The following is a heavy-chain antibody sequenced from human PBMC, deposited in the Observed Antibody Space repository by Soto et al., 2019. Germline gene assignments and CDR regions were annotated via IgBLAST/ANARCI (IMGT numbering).Heavy chain of an antibody. CDR1: GGSISSGGYS. V-gene: IGHV4-30-2*01. CDR2: IYHSGST. CDR3: ARTESGTFDP. Sequence: QLQLQESGSGLVKPSQTLSLTCAVSGGSISSGGYSWSWIRQPPGKGLAWIGYIYHSGSTYYNPSRMSRVTTPVDRSKTQFSLKLSSVTAADTAVYYCARTESGTFDPWGQGTLVTVSS. J-gene: IGHJ5*02. D-gene: IGHD1-7*01.